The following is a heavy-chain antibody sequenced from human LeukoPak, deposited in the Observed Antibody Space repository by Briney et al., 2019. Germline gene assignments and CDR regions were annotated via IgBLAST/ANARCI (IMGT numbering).Heavy chain of an antibody. CDR2: ISDSGGST. CDR1: GFTFSSYG. D-gene: IGHD1-26*01. CDR3: AKDRVGATGRYFDY. Sequence: GGSLRLSCAASGFTFSSYGMSWVRQAPGEGLEWVSAISDSGGSTYYTDSVKGRFTISRDNSKNTLYLQMNSLRAEDTAVYYCAKDRVGATGRYFDYWGQGTLVTVSS. J-gene: IGHJ4*02. V-gene: IGHV3-23*01.